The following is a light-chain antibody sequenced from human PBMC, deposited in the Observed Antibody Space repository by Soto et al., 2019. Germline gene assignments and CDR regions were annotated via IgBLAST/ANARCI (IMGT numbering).Light chain of an antibody. CDR1: ASTIGRNY. V-gene: IGLV1-47*01. J-gene: IGLJ1*01. CDR2: RNS. CDR3: AAWDDNLSGLYV. Sequence: QSVLTQSPSASGTPAQRVTISCSGSASTIGRNYVYWYQQLPGTAPKLLIYRNSQRPSGVPDRFSGSKSGTSASLAISGLRSEDEADYYCAAWDDNLSGLYVFGAGTKVTVL.